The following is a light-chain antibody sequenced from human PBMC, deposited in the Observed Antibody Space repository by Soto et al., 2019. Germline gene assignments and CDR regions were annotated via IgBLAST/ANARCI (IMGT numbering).Light chain of an antibody. J-gene: IGLJ1*01. Sequence: QSALTQPPSASGSPGQSVTISCTGTSSDVGDYNYVSWYQQHPGKAPKFMIYDVSKRPSGVPDRFSGSKSGNTASLTISGLQAEDEADYYCCSYAGTYSYVFGTGTKLTVL. CDR3: CSYAGTYSYV. V-gene: IGLV2-11*01. CDR2: DVS. CDR1: SSDVGDYNY.